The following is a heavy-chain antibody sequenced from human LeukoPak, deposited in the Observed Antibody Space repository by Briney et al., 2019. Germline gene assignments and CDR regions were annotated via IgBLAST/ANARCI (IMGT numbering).Heavy chain of an antibody. D-gene: IGHD3-22*01. J-gene: IGHJ5*02. Sequence: PSETLSLTCAVYGGSFSGYYWSWIRQPPGKGLEWIGEINHSGSTNYNPSLKSRVTISVDTSKNQFSLKLSSVTAADTAVYYCASQYDSSGYYYDNWFDPWGQGTLVTVSS. CDR2: INHSGST. CDR1: GGSFSGYY. CDR3: ASQYDSSGYYYDNWFDP. V-gene: IGHV4-34*01.